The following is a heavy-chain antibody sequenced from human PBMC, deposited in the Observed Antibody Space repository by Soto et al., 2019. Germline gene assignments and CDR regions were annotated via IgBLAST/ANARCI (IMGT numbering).Heavy chain of an antibody. CDR1: GFTFSSYA. CDR2: ISGSGGST. Sequence: GGSLRLSCAASGFTFSSYAMSSVRQAPGKGLEWVSAISGSGGSTYYADSVKGRFTISRDNSKNTLYLQMNSLRAEDTAVYYCAKVIGLLWFGGFDYRGQGTLVTVS. D-gene: IGHD3-10*01. J-gene: IGHJ4*02. V-gene: IGHV3-23*01. CDR3: AKVIGLLWFGGFDY.